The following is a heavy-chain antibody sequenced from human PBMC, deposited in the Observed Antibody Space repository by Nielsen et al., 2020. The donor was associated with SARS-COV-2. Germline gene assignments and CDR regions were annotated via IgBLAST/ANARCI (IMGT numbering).Heavy chain of an antibody. J-gene: IGHJ4*02. D-gene: IGHD6-13*01. CDR2: INTNTGDP. V-gene: IGHV7-4-1*02. CDR1: GYTFTSYA. Sequence: ASVKVSCKASGYTFTSYAMHWVRQAPGQGLEWMGWINTNTGDPTYAQGFTGRFIFSLDTSVSTAYLQISSLQAEDTAVYYCVRDWGYSGSWLGTCDYWGQGTLVTVSS. CDR3: VRDWGYSGSWLGTCDY.